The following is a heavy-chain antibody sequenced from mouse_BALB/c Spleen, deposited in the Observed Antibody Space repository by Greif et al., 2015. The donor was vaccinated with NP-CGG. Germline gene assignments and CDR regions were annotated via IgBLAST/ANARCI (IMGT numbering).Heavy chain of an antibody. CDR2: IDPYYGGT. V-gene: IGHV1-39*01. D-gene: IGHD2-1*01. CDR1: GYSFTGYN. J-gene: IGHJ4*01. CDR3: ARGGYYGYGNYEMSAMDY. Sequence: EVKLQESGPELEKPGASVKISCKASGYSFTGYNMNWVKQSNGKSLEWIGNIDPYYGGTSYNQKFKGKATLTVDKSSSTAYMQLKSLTSEDSAVYYCARGGYYGYGNYEMSAMDYWGQGTSVTVSS.